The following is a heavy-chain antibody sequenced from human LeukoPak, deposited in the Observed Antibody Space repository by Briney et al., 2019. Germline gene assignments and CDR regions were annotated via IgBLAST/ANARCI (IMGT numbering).Heavy chain of an antibody. CDR2: IYYSGST. CDR3: ARTALTGIYFDY. V-gene: IGHV4-59*01. J-gene: IGHJ4*02. CDR1: GGSISSYY. D-gene: IGHD5-18*01. Sequence: PSETPSLTCTVSGGSISSYYWSWIRQPPGKGLEWIGYIYYSGSTNYSPSLKSRVTISVDTSKNQFSLKLSSVTAADTAVYYCARTALTGIYFDYWGQGTLVTVSS.